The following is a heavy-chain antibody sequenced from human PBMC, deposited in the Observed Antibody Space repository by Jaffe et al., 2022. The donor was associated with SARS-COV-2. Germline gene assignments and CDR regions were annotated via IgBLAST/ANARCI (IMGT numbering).Heavy chain of an antibody. Sequence: EVQLLESGGGLVQPGGSLRLSCAASGFTFSSYAMSWVRQAPGKGLEWVSAISGSGGSTYYADSVKGRFTISRDNSKNTLYLQMNSLRAEDTAVYYCAKVEGEVFLYYYYGMDVWGQGTTVTVSS. V-gene: IGHV3-23*01. CDR2: ISGSGGST. CDR3: AKVEGEVFLYYYYGMDV. CDR1: GFTFSSYA. D-gene: IGHD2-21*01. J-gene: IGHJ6*02.